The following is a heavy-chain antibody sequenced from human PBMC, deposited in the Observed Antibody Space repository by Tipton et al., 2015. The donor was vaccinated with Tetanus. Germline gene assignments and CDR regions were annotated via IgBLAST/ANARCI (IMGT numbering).Heavy chain of an antibody. CDR1: GYTFTGYY. V-gene: IGHV1-2*04. CDR2: INPNSGGT. CDR3: ARGGGQLWFNIENWFDP. D-gene: IGHD5-18*01. Sequence: QLVQSGAEVKKPGASVKVSCKASGYTFTGYYMHWVRQAPGQGLEWMGWINPNSGGTNYAQKFQGWVTMTRDTSISTAYMELSRLRSDDTAVYYCARGGGQLWFNIENWFDPWGQGTLVTVSS. J-gene: IGHJ5*02.